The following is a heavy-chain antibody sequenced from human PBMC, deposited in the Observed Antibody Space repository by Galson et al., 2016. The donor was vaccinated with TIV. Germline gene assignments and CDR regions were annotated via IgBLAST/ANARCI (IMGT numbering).Heavy chain of an antibody. V-gene: IGHV6-1*01. CDR3: ARDRTLPGYYYN. D-gene: IGHD1/OR15-1a*01. CDR1: GDSVSSNSA. CDR2: TYYRSKWYN. Sequence: CAISGDSVSSNSAWNWIRQSPSRGLEWLGRTYYRSKWYNDYALSVKSRITINPDTSKNQFSSQLSSMTPEDTAVYYCARDRTLPGYYYN. J-gene: IGHJ6*01.